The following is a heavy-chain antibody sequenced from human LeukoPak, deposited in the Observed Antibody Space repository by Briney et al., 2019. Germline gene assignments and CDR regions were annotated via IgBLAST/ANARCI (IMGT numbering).Heavy chain of an antibody. D-gene: IGHD2-15*01. V-gene: IGHV4-59*01. CDR2: IYYSGST. CDR1: GGSISSYY. CDR3: ARTVLSYCRGGSCPYFDY. Sequence: SETLSLTCTVSGGSISSYYWSWIRQPPGKGPEWIGYIYYSGSTNCNPSLKSRVTISVDTSKNQFSLKLSSLTAADTAVYYCARTVLSYCRGGSCPYFDYWGQGTLVTVSS. J-gene: IGHJ4*01.